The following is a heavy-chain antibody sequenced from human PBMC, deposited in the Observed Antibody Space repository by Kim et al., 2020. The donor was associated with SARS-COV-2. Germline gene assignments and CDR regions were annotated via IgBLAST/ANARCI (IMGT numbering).Heavy chain of an antibody. J-gene: IGHJ4*02. Sequence: GGSLRLSCTASEFALRSFAMSWVRQAPGQGLEWVSTISGRDGTTYYAESLKGRFTVSRDNSKNTLYLQMISLRGDDTAVYFCAKEGPNYYNTVYYHPPFDNWGQGTLVTVSS. D-gene: IGHD3-22*01. CDR1: EFALRSFA. CDR3: AKEGPNYYNTVYYHPPFDN. CDR2: ISGRDGTT. V-gene: IGHV3-23*01.